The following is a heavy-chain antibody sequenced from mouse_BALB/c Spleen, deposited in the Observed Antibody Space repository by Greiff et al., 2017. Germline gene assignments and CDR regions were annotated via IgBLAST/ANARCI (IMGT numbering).Heavy chain of an antibody. CDR1: GYSITSDYA. CDR2: ISYSGST. CDR3: ANLDY. V-gene: IGHV3-2*02. J-gene: IGHJ2*01. Sequence: EVKLKESGPGLVKPSQSLSLTCTVTGYSITSDYAWNWIRQFPGNKLEWMGYISYSGSTSYNPSLKSRISITRDTSKNQFFLQLNSVTTEDTATYYCANLDYWGQGTTLTVSS.